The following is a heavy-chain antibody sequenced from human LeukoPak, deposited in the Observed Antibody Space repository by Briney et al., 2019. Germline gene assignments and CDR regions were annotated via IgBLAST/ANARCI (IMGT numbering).Heavy chain of an antibody. CDR1: RGSISSHY. CDR3: AKEVVGLRYYMDV. J-gene: IGHJ6*03. V-gene: IGHV4-59*11. Sequence: PSETLSLTCTVSRGSISSHYWSWIRQPPGKGLEWIGYIHISGRTNSNPALKSRLTISVDTSKNQLSLKLTSVTVADTAVYYCAKEVVGLRYYMDVWGKGTTVTVYS. D-gene: IGHD1-26*01. CDR2: IHISGRT.